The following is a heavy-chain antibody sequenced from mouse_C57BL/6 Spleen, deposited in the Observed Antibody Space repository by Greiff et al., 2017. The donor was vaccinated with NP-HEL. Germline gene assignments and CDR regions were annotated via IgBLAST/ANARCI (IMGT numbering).Heavy chain of an antibody. CDR1: GFTFSSYA. CDR3: ARDDFGEYFDY. Sequence: EVHLVESGGGLVKPGGSLKLSCAASGFTFSSYAMPWVRQTPEKRLEWVATISDGGSYTYYPDNVKGRFTISRDNAKNNLYLQMSHLKSEDTAMYYCARDDFGEYFDYWGQGTTLTVSS. CDR2: ISDGGSYT. J-gene: IGHJ2*01. V-gene: IGHV5-4*01. D-gene: IGHD2-13*01.